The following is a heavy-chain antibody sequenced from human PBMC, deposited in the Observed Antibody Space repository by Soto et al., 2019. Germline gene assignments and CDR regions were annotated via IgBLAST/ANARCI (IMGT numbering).Heavy chain of an antibody. CDR2: IYHSGST. J-gene: IGHJ1*01. V-gene: IGHV4-61*01. Sequence: QVQLQESGPGLVKPSETLSLTCTVSGGSVSSGNDYWSWIRQPPGKGLEWIGYIYHSGSTNYNPPLRRRLTIPGDTSKNGVPLGLTFVPAAAGAVYYWARGGYYESSRYWGRGTRVTVSS. CDR3: ARGGYYESSRY. D-gene: IGHD3-22*01. CDR1: GGSVSSGNDY.